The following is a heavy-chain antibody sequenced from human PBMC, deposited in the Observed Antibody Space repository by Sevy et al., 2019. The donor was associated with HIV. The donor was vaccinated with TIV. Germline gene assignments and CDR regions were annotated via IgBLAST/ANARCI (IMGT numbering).Heavy chain of an antibody. J-gene: IGHJ6*03. CDR2: IYYDGDKK. CDR1: GFTFSSYG. V-gene: IGHV3-30*02. D-gene: IGHD3-9*01. Sequence: GGSLRLSCAASGFTFSSYGMHWVRQTPGKGLEWVAFIYYDGDKKYYRDSVKGRFTTSRDNSKNTLYLQMNSLRAEDTAVYFCAKDGALDFDMDVWGKGTTVTVPS. CDR3: AKDGALDFDMDV.